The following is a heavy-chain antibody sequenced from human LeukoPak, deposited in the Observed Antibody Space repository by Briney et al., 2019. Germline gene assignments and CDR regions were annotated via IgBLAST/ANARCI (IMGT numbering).Heavy chain of an antibody. J-gene: IGHJ4*02. D-gene: IGHD3-10*01. CDR3: AREATFGELFSGHDY. CDR1: GGSISSGSYY. Sequence: SETLSLTCTVSGGSISSGSYYWSWIRQPAGKGLEWIGRIYTSGSTNYNPSLKSRVTISVDTSKNQFSLKLNSVTAADTAVYYCAREATFGELFSGHDYWGQGTLVTVSS. V-gene: IGHV4-61*02. CDR2: IYTSGST.